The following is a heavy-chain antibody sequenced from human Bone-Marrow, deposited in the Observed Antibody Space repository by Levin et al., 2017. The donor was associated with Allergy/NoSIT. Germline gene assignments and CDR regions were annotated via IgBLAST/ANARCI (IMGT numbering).Heavy chain of an antibody. CDR1: GFTVSNHF. J-gene: IGHJ4*02. CDR2: IYAGGST. D-gene: IGHD5-12*01. Sequence: GESLKISCAASGFTVSNHFMAWVRQAPGKGLEWVSVIYAGGSTYYADSVEGRFTISRDNSKNTLFLGLNSLRADDTAVYFCARGAYEGHFDYWGRGTLVTVSS. V-gene: IGHV3-53*01. CDR3: ARGAYEGHFDY.